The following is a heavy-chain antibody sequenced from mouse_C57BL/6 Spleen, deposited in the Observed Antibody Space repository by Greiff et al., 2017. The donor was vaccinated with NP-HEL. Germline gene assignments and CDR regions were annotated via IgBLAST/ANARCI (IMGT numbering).Heavy chain of an antibody. CDR1: GFTFSDYG. V-gene: IGHV5-15*01. J-gene: IGHJ3*01. CDR3: ARSTMVTTPFAY. D-gene: IGHD2-2*01. CDR2: ISNLAYSI. Sequence: VQRVESGGGLVQPGGSLKLSCAASGFTFSDYGMAWVRQAPRKGPEWVAFISNLAYSIYYADTVTGRFTISRENAKNTLYLEMSSLRSEDTAMYYCARSTMVTTPFAYWGQGTLVTVSA.